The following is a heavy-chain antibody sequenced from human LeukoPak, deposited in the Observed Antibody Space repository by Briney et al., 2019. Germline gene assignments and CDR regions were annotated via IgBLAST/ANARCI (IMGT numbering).Heavy chain of an antibody. J-gene: IGHJ4*01. V-gene: IGHV4-34*01. CDR2: INNSGST. CDR3: ARDRDVDDFDS. CDR1: GGSFSGYY. Sequence: SETLSLTCVVSGGSFSGYYWSWIRQPPGKGLEWIGEINNSGSTNYNPSLKSRVTISVDTSKNQFSLKVSSVTAADTAVYYCARDRDVDDFDSWGHGTLVTVSS. D-gene: IGHD2-15*01.